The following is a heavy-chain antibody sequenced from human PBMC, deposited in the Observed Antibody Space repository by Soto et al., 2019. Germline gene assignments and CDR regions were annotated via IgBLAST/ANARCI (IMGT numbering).Heavy chain of an antibody. CDR2: INPSGGST. V-gene: IGHV1-46*01. CDR3: ARARGIAAHRGVANPNKNWFDP. D-gene: IGHD6-25*01. J-gene: IGHJ5*02. CDR1: GYTFTSYY. Sequence: ASVKVSCKASGYTFTSYYMHWVRQAPGQGLEWMGIINPSGGSTSYAQKFQGRVTMTSDTSTSTVYMELSSLRSEDTAVYYCARARGIAAHRGVANPNKNWFDPWGQGTLVTVSS.